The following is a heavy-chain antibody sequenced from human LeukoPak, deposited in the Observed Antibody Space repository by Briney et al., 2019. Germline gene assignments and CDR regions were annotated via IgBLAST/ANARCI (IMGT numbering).Heavy chain of an antibody. Sequence: GGSLRLSCAASGFTFSSYSMNWVRQAPGKGLEWVSYISSSSSTIYYADSVKGRFTISRDNAKNSLYLQMNSLRAEDTAVYYCARAAGRNWFDPWGQGTLVTVSS. D-gene: IGHD6-13*01. V-gene: IGHV3-48*04. CDR1: GFTFSSYS. CDR3: ARAAGRNWFDP. CDR2: ISSSSSTI. J-gene: IGHJ5*02.